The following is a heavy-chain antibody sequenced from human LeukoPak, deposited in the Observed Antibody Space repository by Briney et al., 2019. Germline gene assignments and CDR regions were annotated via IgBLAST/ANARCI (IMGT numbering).Heavy chain of an antibody. CDR1: GFTFSSYA. V-gene: IGHV3-30*04. CDR3: ARDRPWFDP. Sequence: GGSLRLSYATSGFTFSSYAMNWVRQAPGKGLEWVAFISHDDGSSKYYADSVKGRFTISRDNSKNTLYLQMSSLRGEDTAVYYCARDRPWFDPWGQGTLVTVSS. J-gene: IGHJ5*02. CDR2: ISHDDGSSK. D-gene: IGHD6-6*01.